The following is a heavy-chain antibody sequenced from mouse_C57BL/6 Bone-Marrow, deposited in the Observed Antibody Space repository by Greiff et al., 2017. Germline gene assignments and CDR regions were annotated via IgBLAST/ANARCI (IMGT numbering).Heavy chain of an antibody. CDR3: TREGQLRPYYFDY. D-gene: IGHD3-2*02. J-gene: IGHJ2*01. V-gene: IGHV1-15*01. CDR2: IDPETGGT. Sequence: QVQLQQSGAELVRPGASVTLSCKASGYTFTDYEMHWVKQTPVHGLEWIGAIDPETGGTAYNQKFKGKAILTADKSSSTAYMEPRSLTSEDSAVYYCTREGQLRPYYFDYWGQGTTLTVSS. CDR1: GYTFTDYE.